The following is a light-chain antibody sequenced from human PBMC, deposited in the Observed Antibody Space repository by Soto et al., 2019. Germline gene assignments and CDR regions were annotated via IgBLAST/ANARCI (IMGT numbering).Light chain of an antibody. V-gene: IGKV1-33*01. CDR1: QDISNY. CDR2: DAA. Sequence: DIEMTQSPFSLSASVGDRVTIICQASQDISNYVNWYQQQPGKAPKLRLYDAANLETGVPSRFSGSGSGTDFTFTISSLQPEDNANYYYQPYDNLLPLTFGGGTKVDIK. CDR3: QPYDNLLPLT. J-gene: IGKJ4*01.